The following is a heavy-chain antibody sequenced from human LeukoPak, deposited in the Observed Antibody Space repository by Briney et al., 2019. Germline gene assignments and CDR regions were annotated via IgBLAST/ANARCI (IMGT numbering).Heavy chain of an antibody. D-gene: IGHD3-3*01. CDR1: GGSFSDYY. Sequence: SETLSLTCAVYGGSFSDYYWSWIRQPPGKGLEWIGEINHSGGTNYNPSLKSRVTISVDTSKNQFSLKLSSVTAADTAVYYCARGSLEWFYYYYMDVWGKGTTVTVSS. V-gene: IGHV4-34*01. CDR2: INHSGGT. J-gene: IGHJ6*03. CDR3: ARGSLEWFYYYYMDV.